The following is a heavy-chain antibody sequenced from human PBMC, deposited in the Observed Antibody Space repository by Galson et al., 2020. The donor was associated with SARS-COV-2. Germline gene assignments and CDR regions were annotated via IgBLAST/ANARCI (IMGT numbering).Heavy chain of an antibody. CDR2: MYYSGTA. CDR1: GGSISTFY. D-gene: IGHD3-10*01. Sequence: SETLSLTCTVSGGSISTFYWTWIRQPPGKGLEWIGYMYYSGTAGYNPSLKSRVTMSVDTSKNQFSLHLTSVTAADTAVYFCARGGEPGLDIWGQGTTVTVSS. V-gene: IGHV4-59*01. CDR3: ARGGEPGLDI. J-gene: IGHJ6*02.